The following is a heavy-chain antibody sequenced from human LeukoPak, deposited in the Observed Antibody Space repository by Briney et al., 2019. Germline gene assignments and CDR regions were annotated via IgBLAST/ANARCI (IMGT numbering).Heavy chain of an antibody. CDR1: GFTFSSYS. V-gene: IGHV3-21*01. CDR2: ISSSSSYI. Sequence: GGSLRLSCAASGFTFSSYSMNWVRQAPGKGLEWVSSISSSSSYIYYADSVKGQFTISRDNAKNSLYLQMNSLRAEDTAVYYCARDVPAAPPDYWGQGTLVTVSS. D-gene: IGHD2-2*01. CDR3: ARDVPAAPPDY. J-gene: IGHJ4*02.